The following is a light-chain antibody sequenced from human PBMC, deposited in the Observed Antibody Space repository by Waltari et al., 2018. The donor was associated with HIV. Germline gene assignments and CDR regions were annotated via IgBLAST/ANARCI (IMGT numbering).Light chain of an antibody. Sequence: PPSVSVSPGQTASITCSGDKLGDKYACWYQQKPGQSPVLVIYQDSKRPSGIPERFSGSNSGNTATLTISGTQAMDEADYYCQAWDSSTAGVFGTGTKVTVL. J-gene: IGLJ1*01. CDR1: KLGDKY. V-gene: IGLV3-1*01. CDR3: QAWDSSTAGV. CDR2: QDS.